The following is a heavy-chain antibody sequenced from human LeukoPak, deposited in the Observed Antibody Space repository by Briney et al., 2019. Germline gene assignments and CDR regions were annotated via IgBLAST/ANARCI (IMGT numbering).Heavy chain of an antibody. J-gene: IGHJ4*02. CDR2: IYTSGST. CDR3: ARAVHYSSWFLFDY. Sequence: SETLSLTCTVSGGSISTYYWSWIRQPAGKGLEWIGRIYTSGSTNYNPSLKSRVTMSVDTSKNPFSLKLSSVTAADTAVYYCARAVHYSSWFLFDYWGQGTLVTVSS. CDR1: GGSISTYY. D-gene: IGHD6-13*01. V-gene: IGHV4-4*07.